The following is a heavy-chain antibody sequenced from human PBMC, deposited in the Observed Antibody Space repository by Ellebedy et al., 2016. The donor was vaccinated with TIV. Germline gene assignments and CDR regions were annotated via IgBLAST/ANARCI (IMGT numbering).Heavy chain of an antibody. J-gene: IGHJ4*02. CDR1: GGTFSSYA. Sequence: SVKVSXXASGGTFSSYAISWVRQAPGQGLEWMGGIIPIFGTANYAQKFQGRVTITADESTSTAYMELSSLRSEDTAVYYCARGGKNDFWSGYYPPDYWGQGTLVTVSS. D-gene: IGHD3-3*01. CDR3: ARGGKNDFWSGYYPPDY. CDR2: IIPIFGTA. V-gene: IGHV1-69*13.